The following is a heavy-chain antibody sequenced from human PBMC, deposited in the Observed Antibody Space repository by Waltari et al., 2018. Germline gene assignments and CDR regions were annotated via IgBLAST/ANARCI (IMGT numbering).Heavy chain of an antibody. CDR1: GGSISRSHW. CDR3: ARVGGGRNDY. J-gene: IGHJ4*02. V-gene: IGHV3-7*01. D-gene: IGHD2-15*01. Sequence: VQLQESGPGLVKPSGTLSLTCAVSGGSISRSHWWSWVRQPPGKGLEWVANIKQDGSEKYYVDSVKGRFTISRDNAKNSLYLQMNSLRAEDTAVYYCARVGGGRNDYWGQGTLVTVSS. CDR2: IKQDGSEK.